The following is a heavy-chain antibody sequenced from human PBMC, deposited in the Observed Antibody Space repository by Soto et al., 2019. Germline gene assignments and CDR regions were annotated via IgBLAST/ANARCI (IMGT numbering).Heavy chain of an antibody. CDR1: GFAFSDSG. J-gene: IGHJ4*02. D-gene: IGHD2-2*01. CDR3: AAWCVRSTTAFFSGPFDF. CDR2: ISYDGTNK. Sequence: GGSLRLSCAASGFAFSDSGMHWVRQAPGKGLEWVAVISYDGTNKYYAGSVKGRFTISRDNTKNTLFLQVDSLRPDDTSLYYCAAWCVRSTTAFFSGPFDFWCQGTLVTVSS. V-gene: IGHV3-30*03.